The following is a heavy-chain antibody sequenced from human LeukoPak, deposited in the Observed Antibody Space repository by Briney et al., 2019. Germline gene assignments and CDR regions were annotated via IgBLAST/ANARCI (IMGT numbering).Heavy chain of an antibody. V-gene: IGHV3-30-3*01. CDR1: GFTFSSYA. D-gene: IGHD3-10*01. CDR3: ARGVLLDDY. J-gene: IGHJ4*02. CDR2: ISYDGSNK. Sequence: GGSLRLSCAASGFTFSSYAMHWVRQAPGKGLEWVAVISYDGSNKYYADSVKGRFTISRDNSKNTLYLQMNSLRAEDTAVYYCARGVLLDDYWGQGTLVTVSS.